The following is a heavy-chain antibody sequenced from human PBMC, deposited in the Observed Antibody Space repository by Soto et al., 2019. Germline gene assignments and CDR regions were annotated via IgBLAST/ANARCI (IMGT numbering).Heavy chain of an antibody. Sequence: QVHLVQSGAEVKKPGASVKVSCKASGYTFSNYDINWVRQATGQGLEWMGWMNPNSDHTGYAQKFHGRVTMTSNNSIRTANMDLSILRSEATAVYYCVSGRGFNYSYYYMSVWGKGTTVTVSS. V-gene: IGHV1-8*01. CDR1: GYTFSNYD. CDR3: VSGRGFNYSYYYMSV. CDR2: MNPNSDHT. J-gene: IGHJ6*03. D-gene: IGHD3-10*01.